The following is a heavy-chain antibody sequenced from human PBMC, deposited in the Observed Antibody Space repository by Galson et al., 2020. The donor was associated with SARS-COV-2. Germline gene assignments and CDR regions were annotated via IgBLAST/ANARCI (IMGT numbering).Heavy chain of an antibody. CDR1: GFTFSSYA. J-gene: IGHJ4*02. CDR3: AKYVDSLIAAGGYDTHVDC. V-gene: IGHV3-23*01. D-gene: IGHD5-12*01. CDR2: ISGSGGST. Sequence: GESLKISCAASGFTFSSYAMSWVRQAPGKGLEWVSAISGSGGSTYYADSVKGRFTISRDNSKNTLYLQMNSLRAEDTAVYYCAKYVDSLIAAGGYDTHVDCWGQGTLVTVSS.